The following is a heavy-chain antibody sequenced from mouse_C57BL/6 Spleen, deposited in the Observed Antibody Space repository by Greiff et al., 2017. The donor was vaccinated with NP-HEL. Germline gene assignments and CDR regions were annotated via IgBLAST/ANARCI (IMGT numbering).Heavy chain of an antibody. CDR1: GYTFTSYW. J-gene: IGHJ2*01. CDR2: IDPSDSYT. D-gene: IGHD1-1*01. CDR3: ARCYYGSSFDY. Sequence: QVHVKQPGAELVMPGASVKLSCKASGYTFTSYWMHWVKQRPGQGLEWIGEIDPSDSYTNYNQKFKGKSTLTVDKSSSTAYMQLSSLTSEDSAVYYCARCYYGSSFDYWGQGTTLTVSS. V-gene: IGHV1-69*01.